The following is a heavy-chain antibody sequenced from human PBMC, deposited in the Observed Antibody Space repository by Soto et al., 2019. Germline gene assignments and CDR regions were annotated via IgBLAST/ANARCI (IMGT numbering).Heavy chain of an antibody. CDR3: VKGEYYYDGSAYYPFDY. J-gene: IGHJ4*02. CDR2: ISTNGGST. Sequence: GGSLRLSCSASGFTFSIYAMHWVRQAPGKGLEYVSSISTNGGSTHYADSVKGRFTISRDNSKNTVYLQMSSLRAEDTAVYYCVKGEYYYDGSAYYPFDYWGQGTLVTVYS. V-gene: IGHV3-64D*06. CDR1: GFTFSIYA. D-gene: IGHD3-22*01.